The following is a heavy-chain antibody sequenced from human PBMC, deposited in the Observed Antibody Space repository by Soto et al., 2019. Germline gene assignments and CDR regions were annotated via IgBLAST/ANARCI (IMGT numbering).Heavy chain of an antibody. CDR1: GSTFTDFT. J-gene: IGHJ3*02. V-gene: IGHV3-23*01. CDR3: ARRPDAFDI. CDR2: ISGDGLST. Sequence: LRRSCAGSGSTFTDFTMTWVRQSPGKGLEWVSAISGDGLSTYYAGSVKGRFTISRDNSKTTLYLQMNSLRAEDTAVYYCARRPDAFDIWGRGTMVTVSS.